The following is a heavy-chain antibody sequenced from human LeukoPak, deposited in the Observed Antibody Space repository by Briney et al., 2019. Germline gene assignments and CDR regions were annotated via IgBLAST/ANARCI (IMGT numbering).Heavy chain of an antibody. CDR1: GGSISSSSYY. CDR3: ARGLGYSSSWYVPPYYFDY. J-gene: IGHJ4*02. Sequence: SETLSLTCTVSGGSISSSSYYWGWIRQPPGKGLEWIGSIYYSGSTYYNPSLKSRVTKSVDTSKNQFSLKLSSVTAADTAVYYCARGLGYSSSWYVPPYYFDYWGQGTLATVSS. CDR2: IYYSGST. D-gene: IGHD6-13*01. V-gene: IGHV4-39*01.